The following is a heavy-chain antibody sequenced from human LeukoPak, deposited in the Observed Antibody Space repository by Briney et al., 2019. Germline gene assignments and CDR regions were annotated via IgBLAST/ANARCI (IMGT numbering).Heavy chain of an antibody. CDR3: ARHAQKYDSSFDC. J-gene: IGHJ4*02. V-gene: IGHV4-59*08. D-gene: IGHD6-13*01. CDR1: GASISSYY. Sequence: PSETLFLTCTVSGASISSYYWSWIRQPPGKGLEWIGYFSYIESTNYNPSLRGRVTISVDTSKNQFSLKLSSVTAADTAVYYCARHAQKYDSSFDCWGQGTLVTVSS. CDR2: FSYIEST.